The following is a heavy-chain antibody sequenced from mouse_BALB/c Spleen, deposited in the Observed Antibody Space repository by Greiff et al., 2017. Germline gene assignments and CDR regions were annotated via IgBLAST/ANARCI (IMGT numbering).Heavy chain of an antibody. V-gene: IGHV1-4*02. CDR3: ARGGYGTYLFDY. J-gene: IGHJ2*01. D-gene: IGHD3-2*02. Sequence: VQLQQSAAELARPGASVKMSCKASGYTFTSYTMHWVKQRPGQGLEWIGYINPSSGYTEYNQKFKDKTTLTADKSSSTAYMQLSSLTSEDSAVYYCARGGYGTYLFDYWGQGTTLTVSS. CDR1: GYTFTSYT. CDR2: INPSSGYT.